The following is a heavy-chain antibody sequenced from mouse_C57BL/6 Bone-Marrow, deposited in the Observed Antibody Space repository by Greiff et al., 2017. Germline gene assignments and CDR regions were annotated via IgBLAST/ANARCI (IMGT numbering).Heavy chain of an antibody. CDR3: AREDSNYVEFGLY. Sequence: QVQLQQSGAELVKPGASVKISCKASGYAFSSYWMNWVKQRPGKGLEWIGQIYPGDGDTNYNGKFKGKATLTADKSSSTAYMQLSSLTSEDSAVYFCAREDSNYVEFGLYWGQGTTLTVSS. CDR1: GYAFSSYW. V-gene: IGHV1-80*01. D-gene: IGHD2-5*01. CDR2: IYPGDGDT. J-gene: IGHJ2*01.